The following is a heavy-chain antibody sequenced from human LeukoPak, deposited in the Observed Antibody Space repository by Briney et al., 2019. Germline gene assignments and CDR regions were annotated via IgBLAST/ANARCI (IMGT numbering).Heavy chain of an antibody. V-gene: IGHV1-18*01. J-gene: IGHJ4*02. CDR3: ARSSLAVAGSEFDY. D-gene: IGHD6-19*01. CDR2: ISTYNGNT. Sequence: ASVKVSCKASGYTFTSYGISWVRQAPGQGLEWMGWISTYNGNTHYAQKLQGRVTMTTDTSTSTAYKELRSLRSDDTAVYYCARSSLAVAGSEFDYWGQGILVIVSS. CDR1: GYTFTSYG.